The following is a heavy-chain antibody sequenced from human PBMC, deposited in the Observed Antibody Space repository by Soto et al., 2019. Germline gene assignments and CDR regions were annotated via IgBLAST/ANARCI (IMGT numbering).Heavy chain of an antibody. CDR2: ISYDGSNK. V-gene: IGHV3-30*18. D-gene: IGHD4-17*01. CDR1: GFTVSSYV. J-gene: IGHJ6*02. CDR3: AKEYGDYGYYYYGMDV. Sequence: GGALRRSCAASGFTVSSYVMHWVRQAPGKGLEWVAVISYDGSNKYYADSVKGRFTISRDNSKNTLYLQMNSLRAEDTAVYYCAKEYGDYGYYYYGMDVWGQGTTVTVSS.